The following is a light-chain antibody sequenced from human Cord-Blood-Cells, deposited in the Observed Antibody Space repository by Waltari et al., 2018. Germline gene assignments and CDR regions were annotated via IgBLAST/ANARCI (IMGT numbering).Light chain of an antibody. CDR3: QQYYSTPWT. V-gene: IGKV4-1*01. Sequence: DIVMTQAPDSLAVSQGEWDTINFKSSQSVLYRSNNKNYLAWYQQKPGQQPKLLIYWASTREAGFPDRVSGSGSGTDFTLTISSLQAEDVAVYYCQQYYSTPWTFGQGTKVEIK. CDR1: QSVLYRSNNKNY. J-gene: IGKJ1*01. CDR2: WAS.